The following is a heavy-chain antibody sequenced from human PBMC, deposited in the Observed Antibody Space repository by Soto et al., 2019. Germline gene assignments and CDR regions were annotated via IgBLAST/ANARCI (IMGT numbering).Heavy chain of an antibody. D-gene: IGHD3-16*01. J-gene: IGHJ4*02. CDR2: MNPNGGNT. CDR3: TREGTLRGDDY. V-gene: IGHV1-8*01. CDR1: GYTFTSYD. Sequence: QVQLVQSGAEVKKPGASVKVSCKASGYTFTSYDINWVRQATGQGREWMGWMNPNGGNTGYAQKFQGRVTMSRHTSISTASMELSSLRSEDTAVYFCTREGTLRGDDYWGQGTLVTVSS.